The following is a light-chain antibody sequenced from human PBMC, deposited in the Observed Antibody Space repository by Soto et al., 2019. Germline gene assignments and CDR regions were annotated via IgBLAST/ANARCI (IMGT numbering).Light chain of an antibody. V-gene: IGKV3-15*01. Sequence: EIVMTQSPATLSVSPGERATLSCRASQSVSSNLAWYQQKPGQAPRLLIYGASTRATGIPARFSGSGSGTEFTLTISSLQSEDFAVYYCQKNINWLRWTFGKGPRWKSN. J-gene: IGKJ1*01. CDR3: QKNINWLRWT. CDR2: GAS. CDR1: QSVSSN.